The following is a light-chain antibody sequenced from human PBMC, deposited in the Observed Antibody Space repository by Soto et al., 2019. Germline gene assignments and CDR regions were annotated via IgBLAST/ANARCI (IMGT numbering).Light chain of an antibody. V-gene: IGKV3-11*01. J-gene: IGKJ5*01. CDR3: QQRSNWPIT. Sequence: EIVLTQSPATLSLSPGERATLSCRASESVSNYLAWYQQKRGQAPRVLIYDASNRAPGIPARFSGSGSGTDFTLTISSLEPEDFAVYYCQQRSNWPITVGQGTRLEIK. CDR2: DAS. CDR1: ESVSNY.